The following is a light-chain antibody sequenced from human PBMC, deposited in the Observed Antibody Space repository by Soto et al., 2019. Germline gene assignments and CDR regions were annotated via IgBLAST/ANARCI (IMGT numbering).Light chain of an antibody. V-gene: IGKV3-15*01. J-gene: IGKJ5*01. CDR3: QQYNNWPLIT. Sequence: EIVLTQSPGTLSLSPGERATLSCRASQSVRSNFLAWYQQKPGQAPRLLVYGSSTRATGIPARFSGSGSGTEFTLTISSLQSEDFAVYYCQQYNNWPLITFGQGTRLEIK. CDR1: QSVRSN. CDR2: GSS.